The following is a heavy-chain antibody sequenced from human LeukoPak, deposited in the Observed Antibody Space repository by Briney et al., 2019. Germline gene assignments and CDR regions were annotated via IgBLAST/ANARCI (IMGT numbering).Heavy chain of an antibody. D-gene: IGHD3-10*01. CDR1: GFTFSDYY. V-gene: IGHV3-11*01. CDR3: ARDNRYGSGSPYYFDY. Sequence: GGSLRLSCAASGFTFSDYYMSWIRQAPGKGLEWVSYISSSGSTIYYADSVKGRFTISRDNAKNSLYLQMNSLRAEDTAVYYCARDNRYGSGSPYYFDYWGQGTLVTVSS. J-gene: IGHJ4*02. CDR2: ISSSGSTI.